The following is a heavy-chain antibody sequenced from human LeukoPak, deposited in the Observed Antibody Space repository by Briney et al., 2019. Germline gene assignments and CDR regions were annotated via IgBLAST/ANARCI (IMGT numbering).Heavy chain of an antibody. CDR3: ARVLHKRNYDSTTYYGY. CDR2: ISSSSSTI. V-gene: IGHV3-48*01. J-gene: IGHJ4*02. Sequence: GALRLSCAASGFTFSSYSVNWVRQAPGKGLEWVSYISSSSSTIYYADSVKGRFTISRDNAKNSLYLQMNSLRAEDTAVYYCARVLHKRNYDSTTYYGYWGQGTLVTVSS. CDR1: GFTFSSYS. D-gene: IGHD3-22*01.